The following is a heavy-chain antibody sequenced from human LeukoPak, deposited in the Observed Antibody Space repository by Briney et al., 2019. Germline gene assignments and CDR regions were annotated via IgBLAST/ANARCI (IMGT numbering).Heavy chain of an antibody. CDR1: GGSFSGYY. CDR3: ARGRQDVTMIVVVMTAVSYYLDV. J-gene: IGHJ6*03. CDR2: MNPSGST. D-gene: IGHD3-22*01. V-gene: IGHV4-34*01. Sequence: PSETLSLTCAVYGGSFSGYYWTWIRQTPEKGLEWIGEMNPSGSTNYNPSLKSRVTISVDASKNQFSLELSSVTAADTAVYYCARGRQDVTMIVVVMTAVSYYLDVWGKGTTVTVS.